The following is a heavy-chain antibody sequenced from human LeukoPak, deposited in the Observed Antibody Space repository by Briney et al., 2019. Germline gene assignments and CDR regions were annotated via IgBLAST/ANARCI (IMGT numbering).Heavy chain of an antibody. CDR3: ARGADPALPLDAFDI. Sequence: ASVKVSCKASGYTFTGYYMHWVRQAPGQGLEWMGWINPNSGGTNYAQKFLGRVTMTTDASISTAYMELSRLRSDDTAVYYCARGADPALPLDAFDIWGQGTMVTVSS. V-gene: IGHV1-2*02. J-gene: IGHJ3*02. CDR2: INPNSGGT. CDR1: GYTFTGYY.